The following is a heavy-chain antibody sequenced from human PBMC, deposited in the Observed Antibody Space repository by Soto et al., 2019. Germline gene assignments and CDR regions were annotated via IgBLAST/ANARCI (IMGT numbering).Heavy chain of an antibody. Sequence: GGSLRLSCAASGFTFNSYDMNWVRQAPGTGLEWVSSLNSHAGLTHYADSVTGRFSISGDNATHSLYLQMNSQRTTDPAVYYCTRGGYNEGGFDYWGQGNLVTVSS. CDR1: GFTFNSYD. V-gene: IGHV3-21*01. J-gene: IGHJ4*02. CDR2: LNSHAGLT. CDR3: TRGGYNEGGFDY. D-gene: IGHD5-18*01.